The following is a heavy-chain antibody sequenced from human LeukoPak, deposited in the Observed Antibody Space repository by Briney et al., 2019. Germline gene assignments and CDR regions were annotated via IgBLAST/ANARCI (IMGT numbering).Heavy chain of an antibody. CDR1: KFSFTSYW. Sequence: GGSLRLSCAASKFSFTSYWMHWVRQAPGKGLVWVSRINPDGCSTNYADSVEGRFTISRANAKNTLYLQMNRLAAEETAVYYGARVLLGSWDWFDPWGQGTLVTVSS. J-gene: IGHJ5*02. D-gene: IGHD3-10*01. V-gene: IGHV3-74*01. CDR3: ARVLLGSWDWFDP. CDR2: INPDGCST.